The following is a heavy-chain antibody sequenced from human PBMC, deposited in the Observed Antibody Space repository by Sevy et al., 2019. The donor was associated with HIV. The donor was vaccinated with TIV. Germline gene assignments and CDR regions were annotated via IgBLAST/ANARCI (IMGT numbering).Heavy chain of an antibody. V-gene: IGHV3-23*01. Sequence: GGSLRLSCAASGVIFNSHAMSWVRQAPGKGLEWVSTISGSGGYTYYSDSVKGRFSISRDNSKNTLYLHMNSLRPEDTAVYYCVKGPHPAVTTSYALDVWGQGTTVTVSS. CDR2: ISGSGGYT. CDR1: GVIFNSHA. D-gene: IGHD4-17*01. J-gene: IGHJ6*02. CDR3: VKGPHPAVTTSYALDV.